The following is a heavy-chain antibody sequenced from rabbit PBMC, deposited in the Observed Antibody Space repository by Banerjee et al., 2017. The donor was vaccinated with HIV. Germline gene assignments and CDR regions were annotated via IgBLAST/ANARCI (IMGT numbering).Heavy chain of an antibody. D-gene: IGHD8-1*01. V-gene: IGHV1S40*01. CDR3: ARTIVESSYHDDFNL. Sequence: QSLEESGGDLVKPGASLTLTCKASGIDFSSGYDMCWVRQAPGKGLEWIACIYAGSSGNTYYASWAKGRFTISKTSSTTVTLQMTSLTAADTATYFCARTIVESSYHDDFNLWGPGTLVTVS. CDR2: IYAGSSGNT. J-gene: IGHJ4*01. CDR1: GIDFSSGYD.